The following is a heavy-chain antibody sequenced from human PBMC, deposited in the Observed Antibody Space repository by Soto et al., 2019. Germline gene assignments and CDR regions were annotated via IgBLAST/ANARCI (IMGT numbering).Heavy chain of an antibody. CDR2: INHSGST. V-gene: IGHV4-34*01. CDR3: ARKKIVVVVAATPSRASGIHRWFDP. J-gene: IGHJ5*02. D-gene: IGHD2-15*01. CDR1: GGSFSGYY. Sequence: PSETLSLTCAVYGGSFSGYYWSWIRQPPGKGLEWIGEINHSGSTNYNPSLKSRVTISVDTSKNQFSLKLSSVTAADTAVYYCARKKIVVVVAATPSRASGIHRWFDPWGQGTLVTVSS.